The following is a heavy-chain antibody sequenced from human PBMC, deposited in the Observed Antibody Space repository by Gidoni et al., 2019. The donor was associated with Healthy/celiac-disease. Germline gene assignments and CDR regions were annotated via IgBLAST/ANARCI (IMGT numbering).Heavy chain of an antibody. CDR3: VRTGITIFGVVITWGGYGMDV. CDR2: IYPGDSDT. CDR1: GYSFTSYW. D-gene: IGHD3-3*01. V-gene: IGHV5-51*01. Sequence: EVQLVQSGAEVKKPGESLKISCKGSGYSFTSYWIGWVRQMPGKGLEWMGIIYPGDSDTRYSPSVQGQVTISADKSISTAYLQWSSLKASDTAMYYCVRTGITIFGVVITWGGYGMDVWGQGTTVTVSS. J-gene: IGHJ6*02.